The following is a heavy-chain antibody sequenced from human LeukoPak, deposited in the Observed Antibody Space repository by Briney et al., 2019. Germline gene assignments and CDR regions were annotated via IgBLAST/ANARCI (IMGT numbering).Heavy chain of an antibody. V-gene: IGHV3-21*01. D-gene: IGHD6-13*01. J-gene: IGHJ4*02. CDR1: GFTFSSYS. CDR2: ISSSSSYI. Sequence: GGSLRLSCAASGFTFSSYSMNWVRQAPGKGLEWVSSISSSSSYIYYADSVKGRFTISRDNAKNSLYLQMNSLRAEDTAVYYCARDSTPFIAAAGTGLTPRIWGQGTLVTVSS. CDR3: ARDSTPFIAAAGTGLTPRI.